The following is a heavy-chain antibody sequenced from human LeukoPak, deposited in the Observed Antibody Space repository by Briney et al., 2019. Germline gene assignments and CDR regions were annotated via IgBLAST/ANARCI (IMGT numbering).Heavy chain of an antibody. CDR2: ISAYNGNT. J-gene: IGHJ4*02. Sequence: ASVKVSCKASGYTFTGYYMHWVRQAPGQGLEWMGWISAYNGNTNYAQKLQGRVTMTTDTSTSTAYMELRSLRSDDTAVYYCARERRFLEWFPSDYWGQGTLVTVSS. V-gene: IGHV1-18*04. D-gene: IGHD3-3*01. CDR3: ARERRFLEWFPSDY. CDR1: GYTFTGYY.